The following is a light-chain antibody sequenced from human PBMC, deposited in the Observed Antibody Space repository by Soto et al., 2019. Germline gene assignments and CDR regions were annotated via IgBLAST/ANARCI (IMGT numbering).Light chain of an antibody. Sequence: QSALPQPPSASGSPGQSVTISCTGTSSDVGGYNYVSWYQQHPGKAPKILIYEVSKRPSGVPDRFFGSKSGNTASLTVSGLRPEDEAEYHCSPYAGTYYVFGTGTKVTV. CDR2: EVS. J-gene: IGLJ1*01. CDR1: SSDVGGYNY. V-gene: IGLV2-8*01. CDR3: SPYAGTYYV.